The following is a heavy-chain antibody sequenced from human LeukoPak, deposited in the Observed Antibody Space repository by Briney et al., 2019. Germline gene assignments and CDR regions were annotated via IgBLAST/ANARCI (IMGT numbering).Heavy chain of an antibody. V-gene: IGHV4-34*01. D-gene: IGHD2-15*01. J-gene: IGHJ6*04. CDR3: ARAAYCSGGSCYYNYYGMDV. CDR1: GGSFSGYY. Sequence: PSETLSLTCAVYGGSFSGYYWSWIRQPLGKGLEWIGEINHSGSTNYNPSLKSRVTISVDTSKNQFSLKLSSVTAADTAVYYCARAAYCSGGSCYYNYYGMDVWGKGTTVTVSS. CDR2: INHSGST.